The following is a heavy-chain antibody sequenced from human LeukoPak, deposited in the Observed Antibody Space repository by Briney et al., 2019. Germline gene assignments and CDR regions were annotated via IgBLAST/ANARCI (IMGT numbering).Heavy chain of an antibody. Sequence: SGTLSLTCTVSGGSVSSGSYYWSWIRQPPGKGLEWIAYIYSSGNTNYNPSLKSRVTISIDTSKNQFSLNLSSVTAADTAVYYCARAYSNYIDPWGQGTLVTVSS. CDR3: ARAYSNYIDP. J-gene: IGHJ5*02. CDR2: IYSSGNT. V-gene: IGHV4-61*01. CDR1: GGSVSSGSYY. D-gene: IGHD4-11*01.